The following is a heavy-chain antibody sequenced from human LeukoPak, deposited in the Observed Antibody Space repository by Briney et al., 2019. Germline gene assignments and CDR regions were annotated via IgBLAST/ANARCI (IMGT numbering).Heavy chain of an antibody. D-gene: IGHD6-19*01. V-gene: IGHV3-30*03. CDR3: ARVREQWLTHDAFDI. J-gene: IGHJ3*02. Sequence: GRSLRLSCAASGFTFSSYAMHWVRQAPGKGLEWVAVTSYDGSNKYYADSVEGRFTISRDSSKNTLYLQMNSLRPEDTAVYYCARVREQWLTHDAFDIWGQGTMVTVSP. CDR1: GFTFSSYA. CDR2: TSYDGSNK.